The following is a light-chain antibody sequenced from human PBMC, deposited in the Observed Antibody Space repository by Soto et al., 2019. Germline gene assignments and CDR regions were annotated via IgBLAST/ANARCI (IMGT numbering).Light chain of an antibody. J-gene: IGLJ1*01. Sequence: QSVLTQPASVSGSPGQSITISCTGTSSDVGSYNLVSWYQQHPGKAPKLMIYEGSKRPSGVSNRFSGSKSGNTASLTISGLQAEDEADDYCCSYAGSRVFGTGTKVTVL. CDR2: EGS. CDR1: SSDVGSYNL. CDR3: CSYAGSRV. V-gene: IGLV2-23*01.